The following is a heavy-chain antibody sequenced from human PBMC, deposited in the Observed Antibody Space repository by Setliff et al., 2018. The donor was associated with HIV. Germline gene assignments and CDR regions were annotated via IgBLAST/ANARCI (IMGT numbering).Heavy chain of an antibody. CDR3: ARVSPPSPYHYDTRGFDT. Sequence: ASVKVSCKASGGAFSSYALSWVRQAPGQGLEWMGWISIYNQKTNFAEKFQGRVSMTTDTPTSTVYMELRSLTSTDTAVYYCARVSPPSPYHYDTRGFDTWGQGTLVTVSS. CDR2: ISIYNQKT. J-gene: IGHJ4*02. D-gene: IGHD3-22*01. CDR1: GGAFSSYA. V-gene: IGHV1-18*01.